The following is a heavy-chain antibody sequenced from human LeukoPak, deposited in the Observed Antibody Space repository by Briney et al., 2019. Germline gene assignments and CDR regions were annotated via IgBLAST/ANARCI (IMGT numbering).Heavy chain of an antibody. V-gene: IGHV1-69*06. D-gene: IGHD3-9*01. CDR2: IIPIFGTA. CDR3: ATWGTISDPLGYYYYMDV. J-gene: IGHJ6*03. Sequence: SVKVSCKASGGTFSSYAISWVRQAPGQGLEWMGGIIPIFGTANYAQKFQGRVTFTADKSTSTAYMELSSLRSEDTAVYYCATWGTISDPLGYYYYMDVWGKGTTVTVSS. CDR1: GGTFSSYA.